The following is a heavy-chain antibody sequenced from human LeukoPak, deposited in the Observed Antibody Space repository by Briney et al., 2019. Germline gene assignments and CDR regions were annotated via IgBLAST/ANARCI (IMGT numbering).Heavy chain of an antibody. CDR2: IYPGDADT. CDR3: ARRGGRSSGYSIWFDP. D-gene: IGHD5-12*01. V-gene: IGHV5-51*01. CDR1: GYSFTSYC. J-gene: IGHJ5*02. Sequence: GESLKIPCKGPGYSFTSYCIGWVRQMPGKSLEWLGTIYPGDADTRYSPSFQGQVTISADKSISTAYLQWSCLKAADTAMYYCARRGGRSSGYSIWFDPWGQGTLVTVSS.